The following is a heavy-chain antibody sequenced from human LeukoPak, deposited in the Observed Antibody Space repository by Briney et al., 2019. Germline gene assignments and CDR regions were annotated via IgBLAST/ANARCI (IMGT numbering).Heavy chain of an antibody. CDR2: ISYDGIYK. CDR3: ANKHPPLAGLRGPLDY. D-gene: IGHD6-19*01. V-gene: IGHV3-30*18. CDR1: GFTFSSYS. Sequence: RSGGSLRLSCAASGFTFSSYSMNWVRQAPGRGLEWVAIISYDGIYKYYADSVKGRFTISRDNSKNTLYLQMNSLRVEDTAIYFCANKHPPLAGLRGPLDYWGQGTLVTVSS. J-gene: IGHJ4*02.